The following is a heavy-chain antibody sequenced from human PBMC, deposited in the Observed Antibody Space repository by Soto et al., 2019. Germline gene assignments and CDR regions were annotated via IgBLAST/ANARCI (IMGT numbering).Heavy chain of an antibody. V-gene: IGHV1-2*04. J-gene: IGHJ6*02. Sequence: ASVKVSCKASGYTFTGYYIHWVRQAPGQGLEWMGWINPNSGGTNYAQNFQGWVTMTRDTSIGTAYMELSRLRSDDTAVYYCAREGILKGVDVWGQGTTVTVSS. CDR3: AREGILKGVDV. CDR1: GYTFTGYY. CDR2: INPNSGGT. D-gene: IGHD2-21*01.